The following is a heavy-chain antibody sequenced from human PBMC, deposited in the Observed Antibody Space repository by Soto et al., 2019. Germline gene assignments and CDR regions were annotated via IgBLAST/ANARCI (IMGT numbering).Heavy chain of an antibody. CDR3: AKKWRSDYDYIWGSYSAIDY. J-gene: IGHJ4*02. V-gene: IGHV3-23*01. CDR2: ISGSGGST. D-gene: IGHD3-16*01. Sequence: EVQLLESGGGLVQPGGSLRLSCAASGFTFSSYAMSWVRQAPGKGLEWVSAISGSGGSTYYADSVKGRFTISRDNSKNSLYLQMNSLCAEDTAVYYCAKKWRSDYDYIWGSYSAIDYWGQGTLVTVSS. CDR1: GFTFSSYA.